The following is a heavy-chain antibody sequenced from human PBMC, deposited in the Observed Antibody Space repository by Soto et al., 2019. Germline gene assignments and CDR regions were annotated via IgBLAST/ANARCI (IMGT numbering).Heavy chain of an antibody. D-gene: IGHD3-9*01. J-gene: IGHJ4*02. CDR2: IIPILGIA. Sequence: QVQLVQSGAEVKKPGSSVKVSCKASGGTFSSYTISWVRQAPGQGLEWMGRIIPILGIANYAQKFQGRVTITADKSTSTAYMELSSPRSEDTAVYYCASTDYDILTGFDYWGQGTLVTVSS. V-gene: IGHV1-69*02. CDR3: ASTDYDILTGFDY. CDR1: GGTFSSYT.